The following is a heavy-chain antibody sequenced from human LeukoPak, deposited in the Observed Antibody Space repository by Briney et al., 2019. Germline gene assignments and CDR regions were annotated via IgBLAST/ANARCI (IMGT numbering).Heavy chain of an antibody. CDR3: ARHASVSGNWPRPLDY. CDR2: FYYSGST. J-gene: IGHJ4*02. D-gene: IGHD6-19*01. CDR1: GGSISSSSYY. V-gene: IGHV4-39*01. Sequence: SETLSLTCTVSGGSISSSSYYWGWIRQPPGKGLEGIGNFYYSGSTYYNPSLKSRVTISVDTSKNQFSLKLTSVTAADTAVYYCARHASVSGNWPRPLDYWGQGSLVTVSS.